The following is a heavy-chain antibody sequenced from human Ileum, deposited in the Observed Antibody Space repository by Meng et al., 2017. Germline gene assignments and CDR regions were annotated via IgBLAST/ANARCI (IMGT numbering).Heavy chain of an antibody. CDR2: IYNSGYA. Sequence: QGQLQESGPGLVKPSQTRSLTCTVSGGSMNSGDFWWSWIRQLPGKGLEWIGYIYNSGYADYNPSLKSRVSLSVDTSKSQFSLTLRSVTAADTAVYYCAREFKNYPDWYFDLRGRGTLVTASS. CDR1: GGSMNSGDFW. J-gene: IGHJ2*01. V-gene: IGHV4-31*03. D-gene: IGHD3-10*01. CDR3: AREFKNYPDWYFDL.